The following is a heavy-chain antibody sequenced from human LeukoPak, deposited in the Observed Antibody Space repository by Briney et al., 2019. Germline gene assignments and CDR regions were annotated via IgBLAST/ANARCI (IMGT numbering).Heavy chain of an antibody. Sequence: PSETLSLTCAVYGGSFSGYYWSWIRQPPGKGLEWIGEINHSGSTNYNPSLKSRVTISVDTSKNQFSLKLSSVTAADTAVYYCARQARIIAARSYYYGMDVWGQGTTVTVSS. CDR1: GGSFSGYY. CDR2: INHSGST. CDR3: ARQARIIAARSYYYGMDV. J-gene: IGHJ6*02. V-gene: IGHV4-34*01. D-gene: IGHD6-6*01.